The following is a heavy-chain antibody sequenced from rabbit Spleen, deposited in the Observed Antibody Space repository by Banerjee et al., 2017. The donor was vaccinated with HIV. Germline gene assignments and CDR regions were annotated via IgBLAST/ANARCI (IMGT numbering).Heavy chain of an antibody. CDR1: GMSFSSNHW. CDR2: VDGGSGGNT. V-gene: IGHV1S45*01. D-gene: IGHD8-1*01. CDR3: ARDGSSYRAFDL. J-gene: IGHJ4*01. Sequence: QEQLEESGGDLVKPEGSLTLTCTASGMSFSSNHWLCWVRQAPGKGLEWIACVDGGSGGNTWYAAWAKGRFTISKTSSTTVTLQMTSLTAADTAIYFCARDGSSYRAFDLWGPGTLVTVS.